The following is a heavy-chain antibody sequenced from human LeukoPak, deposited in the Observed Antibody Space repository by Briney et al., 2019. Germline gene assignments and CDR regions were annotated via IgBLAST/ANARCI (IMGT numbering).Heavy chain of an antibody. CDR2: IYYSGST. V-gene: IGHV4-30-4*01. Sequence: PSETLSLTCTVSGGSISSGDYYWSWIRQPPGKGLEWIGYIYYSGSTYYNPSLKSRVTISVDRSKNQFSLKLSSVAAADTAVYYCARGVAGYYDSSGYYGYWGQGTLVTVSS. D-gene: IGHD3-22*01. CDR3: ARGVAGYYDSSGYYGY. CDR1: GGSISSGDYY. J-gene: IGHJ4*02.